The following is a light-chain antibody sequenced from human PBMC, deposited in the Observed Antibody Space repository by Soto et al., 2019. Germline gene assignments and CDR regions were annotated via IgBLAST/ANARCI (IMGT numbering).Light chain of an antibody. J-gene: IGLJ2*01. Sequence: QSALTQPASVSGSPGQSITISCTGTSSDVGGYNYVSWYQQHPGKAPKLMIYDVSNRPSGVSNRFSGSKSGNTASLTISGLQAKDEADYYCSSYTSSSTPAFGGGTKLTVL. CDR1: SSDVGGYNY. CDR2: DVS. CDR3: SSYTSSSTPA. V-gene: IGLV2-14*01.